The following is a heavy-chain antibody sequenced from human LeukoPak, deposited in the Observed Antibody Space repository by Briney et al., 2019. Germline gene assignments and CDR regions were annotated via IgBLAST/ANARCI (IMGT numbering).Heavy chain of an antibody. CDR2: ISAYNGNT. CDR1: GYTFTSYG. J-gene: IGHJ4*02. D-gene: IGHD2-15*01. V-gene: IGHV1-18*01. Sequence: ASVKVSCKASGYTFTSYGISWVRQAPGQGLAWMGWISAYNGNTNYAQKLQGRVTMTTDTSTSTAYMELRSLRSDDTAVYYCARADCSGGSCYSALNYWGQGTLVTVSS. CDR3: ARADCSGGSCYSALNY.